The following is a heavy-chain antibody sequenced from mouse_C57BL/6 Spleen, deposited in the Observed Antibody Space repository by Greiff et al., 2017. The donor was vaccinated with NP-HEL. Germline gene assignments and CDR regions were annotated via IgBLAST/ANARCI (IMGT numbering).Heavy chain of an antibody. CDR2: IDPETGGT. CDR3: RGTTVVPNWYFDV. D-gene: IGHD1-1*01. Sequence: VKLVESGAELVRPGASVTLSCKASGYTFTDYEMHWVKQTPVHGLEWIGAIDPETGGTAYNQKFKGKAILTADKSSSTAYMELRSLTSEDSAVYYCRGTTVVPNWYFDVWGTGTTVTVSS. V-gene: IGHV1-15*01. J-gene: IGHJ1*03. CDR1: GYTFTDYE.